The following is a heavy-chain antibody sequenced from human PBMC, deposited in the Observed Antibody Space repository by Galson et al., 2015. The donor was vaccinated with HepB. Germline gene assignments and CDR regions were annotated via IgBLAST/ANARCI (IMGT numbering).Heavy chain of an antibody. CDR2: IIPSFDRV. V-gene: IGHV1-69*13. CDR3: TSQILMYGSGAYLEY. Sequence: SVKVSCKASGGPFSSYGIAWVRQAPGHGLEWVGGIIPSFDRVNYAQKFQGRVTITADEFTRTAYMELTSLRSEDTAVYYCTSQILMYGSGAYLEYWGQGSVVTVSS. J-gene: IGHJ4*02. D-gene: IGHD3-10*01. CDR1: GGPFSSYG.